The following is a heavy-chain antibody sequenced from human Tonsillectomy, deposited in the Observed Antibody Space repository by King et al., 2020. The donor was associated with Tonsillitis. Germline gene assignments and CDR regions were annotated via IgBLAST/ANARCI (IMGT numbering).Heavy chain of an antibody. CDR3: AREYYKYSFDP. V-gene: IGHV4-61*02. CDR2: FYTSGTS. CDR1: GGSISSGIYY. J-gene: IGHJ5*02. Sequence: QLQESGPGLVKPSQTLSLTCTVSGGSISSGIYYWHWIRQPAGKGLEWIGRFYTSGTSNYNPSLKSRVTMSIDTSKNQFSLKLSSVTAADTAVYYCAREYYKYSFDPWGQGTLVTVSS. D-gene: IGHD3-10*01.